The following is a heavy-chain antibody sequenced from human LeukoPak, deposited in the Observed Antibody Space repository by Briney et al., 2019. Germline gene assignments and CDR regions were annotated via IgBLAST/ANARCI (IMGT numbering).Heavy chain of an antibody. CDR1: GYTFTSYG. D-gene: IGHD2-2*01. J-gene: IGHJ3*02. CDR2: ICAYNGNT. CDR3: AYCSSTSCLAGDAFDI. V-gene: IGHV1-18*01. Sequence: ASVKVSCKASGYTFTSYGISWVRQAPGQGLEWMGWICAYNGNTNYAQKLQGRVTMTTDTSTSTAYMELRSLRSDDTAVYYCAYCSSTSCLAGDAFDIWGQGTMVTVSS.